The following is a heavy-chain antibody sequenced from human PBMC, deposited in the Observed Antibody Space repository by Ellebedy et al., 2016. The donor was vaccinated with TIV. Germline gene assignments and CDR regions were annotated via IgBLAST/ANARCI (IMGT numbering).Heavy chain of an antibody. V-gene: IGHV1-24*01. J-gene: IGHJ6*02. Sequence: AASVKVSCKVSGYTLTELSMHWARQAPGKGLEWMGGFDPEDGETIYAQKFQGRVTMTEDTSTDTAYMELSSLRSEDTAVYYCATACSGGSCYQNYYYGMDVWGQGTTVTVSS. CDR1: GYTLTELS. D-gene: IGHD2-15*01. CDR2: FDPEDGET. CDR3: ATACSGGSCYQNYYYGMDV.